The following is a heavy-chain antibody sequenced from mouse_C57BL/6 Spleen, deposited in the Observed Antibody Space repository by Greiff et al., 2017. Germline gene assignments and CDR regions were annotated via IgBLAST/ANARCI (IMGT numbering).Heavy chain of an antibody. CDR3: ASLDGYYNCWYFDV. D-gene: IGHD2-3*01. CDR2: IRNKANGYTT. Sequence: EVKLVESGGGLVQPGGSLSLSCAASGFTFTDYYMSWVRQPPGKALEWLGFIRNKANGYTTEYSASVKGRFTISRDNSQSILYLQMNALRAEDSATYYCASLDGYYNCWYFDVWGTGTTVTVSS. CDR1: GFTFTDYY. J-gene: IGHJ1*03. V-gene: IGHV7-3*01.